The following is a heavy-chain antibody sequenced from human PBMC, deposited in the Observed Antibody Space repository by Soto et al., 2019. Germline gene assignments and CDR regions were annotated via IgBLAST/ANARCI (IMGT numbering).Heavy chain of an antibody. CDR3: AKGLLWFGELKTASYYFDY. D-gene: IGHD3-10*01. J-gene: IGHJ4*02. CDR1: GFTFSSYA. Sequence: GGSLRLSCAASGFTFSSYAMSWVRQAPGKGLEWVSAISGSGGSTYYADSVKGRFTISRDNSKNTLYLQMNSLRAEDTAVYYCAKGLLWFGELKTASYYFDYWGQGTLVTVSS. CDR2: ISGSGGST. V-gene: IGHV3-23*01.